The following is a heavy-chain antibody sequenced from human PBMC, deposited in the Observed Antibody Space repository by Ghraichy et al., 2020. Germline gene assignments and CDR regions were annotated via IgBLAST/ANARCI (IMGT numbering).Heavy chain of an antibody. J-gene: IGHJ4*02. D-gene: IGHD3-22*01. CDR3: AREPGGFYDSSGSLDC. CDR2: IIPIFDTA. V-gene: IGHV1-69*06. CDR1: GDTFSSYV. Sequence: SVKVSCKASGDTFSSYVISWVRQAPGQGLEWMGRIIPIFDTANSAQKFQGRVTITVDKSTTTAYMELSSLRSEDTAVYYCAREPGGFYDSSGSLDCWGQGTLVTVSS.